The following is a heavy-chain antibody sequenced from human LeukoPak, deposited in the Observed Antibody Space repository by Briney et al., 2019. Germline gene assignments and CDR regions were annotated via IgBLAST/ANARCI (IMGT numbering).Heavy chain of an antibody. Sequence: SETLSLTCTVSGGSISSYYWSWIRQPPGKGLEWIGYIYYSGSTNYNPSLKSRVTISVDTSKNQFSLKLSSVTAADTAVYYCARGYDFWSGYSLPFDYWGQGTLVTVSS. V-gene: IGHV4-59*08. D-gene: IGHD3-3*01. CDR1: GGSISSYY. CDR2: IYYSGST. CDR3: ARGYDFWSGYSLPFDY. J-gene: IGHJ4*02.